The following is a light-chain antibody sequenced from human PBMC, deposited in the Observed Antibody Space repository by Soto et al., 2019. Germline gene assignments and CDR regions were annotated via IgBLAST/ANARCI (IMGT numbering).Light chain of an antibody. CDR1: QSISSH. Sequence: DIQMTQSPSSLSASVGDRVTITCRASQSISSHLNWYQQKPGKAPKLLIYLASSLQSGVPSRFSGSISGTDFTLTISSLQPEDFATYYCQQTYSTPITFGQGTRLEIK. J-gene: IGKJ5*01. V-gene: IGKV1-39*01. CDR3: QQTYSTPIT. CDR2: LAS.